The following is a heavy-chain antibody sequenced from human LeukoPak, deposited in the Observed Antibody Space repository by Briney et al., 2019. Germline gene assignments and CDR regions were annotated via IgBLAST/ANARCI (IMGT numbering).Heavy chain of an antibody. CDR1: EFTFSSYY. Sequence: GGSLRLSCAASEFTFSSYYMNWVRQAPGKGLEWVSYISSSGSTIYYADSVKGRFTISRDNAKNSLYLQMNSLRAEDTAVYYCARDPVSHAFDIWGQGTMVTVSS. CDR3: ARDPVSHAFDI. J-gene: IGHJ3*02. CDR2: ISSSGSTI. V-gene: IGHV3-48*04.